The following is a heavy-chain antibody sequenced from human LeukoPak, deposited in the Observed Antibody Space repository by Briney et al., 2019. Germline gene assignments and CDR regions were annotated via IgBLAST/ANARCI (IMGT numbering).Heavy chain of an antibody. CDR2: ISGSGGST. V-gene: IGHV3-23*01. CDR3: AKAEGDIVVVIAKYYFDY. CDR1: GFTFSSYA. J-gene: IGHJ4*02. Sequence: GGSLRLSCAASGFTFSSYAMCWVRQAPGKGLEWVSAISGSGGSTYYADSVKGRFTISRDNSKNTLYLQMNSLRAEDTAVYYCAKAEGDIVVVIAKYYFDYWGQGTLVTVSS. D-gene: IGHD2-21*01.